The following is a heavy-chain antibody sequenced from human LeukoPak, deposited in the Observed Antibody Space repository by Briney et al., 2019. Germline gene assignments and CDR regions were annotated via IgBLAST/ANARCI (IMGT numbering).Heavy chain of an antibody. Sequence: SSETLSLTCAVYGGPFSGYYWSWIRQPPGKGLEWIGEINHSGSTNYDPSLKSRVTISVDTSKNQFSLKLSSVTAADTAVYYCARRRVVVVAATVPSLKRYWYFDLWGRGTLVTVSS. V-gene: IGHV4-34*01. D-gene: IGHD2-15*01. CDR2: INHSGST. J-gene: IGHJ2*01. CDR1: GGPFSGYY. CDR3: ARRRVVVVAATVPSLKRYWYFDL.